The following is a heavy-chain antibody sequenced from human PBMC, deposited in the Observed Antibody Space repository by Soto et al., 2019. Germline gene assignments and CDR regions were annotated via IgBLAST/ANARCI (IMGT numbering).Heavy chain of an antibody. CDR1: GFTLSDNY. Sequence: EVQLVESGGGLVQPGGSLRLSCAGSGFTLSDNYIDWVRQAPGKGLEWVGRSRDKAQGYSTAYAASVKGRFTTSRDESKKSVYLQMNSLKTEDTVVYYCVRATYFSDSSGYTRCFDTWGQGTLVTVSS. D-gene: IGHD3-22*01. V-gene: IGHV3-72*01. J-gene: IGHJ4*02. CDR2: SRDKAQGYST. CDR3: VRATYFSDSSGYTRCFDT.